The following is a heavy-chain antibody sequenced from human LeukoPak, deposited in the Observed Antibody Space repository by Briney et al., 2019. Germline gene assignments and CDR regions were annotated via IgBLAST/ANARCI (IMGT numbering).Heavy chain of an antibody. Sequence: SETLSLTCTVSGGSISSYYWSWIRQPPGKGLEWIGYIYYSGSTNYNPSLKSRVTILVDTSKNQFSLKLSSVTAADTAVYYCARSKQLGLLFDSGAQGPLVPV. CDR3: ARSKQLGLLFDS. CDR2: IYYSGST. D-gene: IGHD5-18*01. CDR1: GGSISSYY. J-gene: IGHJ4*02. V-gene: IGHV4-59*01.